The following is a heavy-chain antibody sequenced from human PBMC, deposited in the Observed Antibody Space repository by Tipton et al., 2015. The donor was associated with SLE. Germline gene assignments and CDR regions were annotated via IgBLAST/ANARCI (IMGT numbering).Heavy chain of an antibody. CDR2: ISPNNGDT. CDR3: AVGVPTTGFDY. CDR1: GYTFTGFY. V-gene: IGHV1-2*02. Sequence: SCAASGYTFTGFYLHWVRQAPGQGLEWRGWISPNNGDTNYAQKFQGRVTITRDTSISTAYMDLRRLRPDDTAVYFCAVGVPTTGFDYWGQGALVTVSS. J-gene: IGHJ4*02. D-gene: IGHD1-26*01.